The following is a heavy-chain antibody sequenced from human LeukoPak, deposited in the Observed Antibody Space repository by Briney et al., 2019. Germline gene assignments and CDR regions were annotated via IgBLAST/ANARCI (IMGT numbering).Heavy chain of an antibody. D-gene: IGHD3-22*01. V-gene: IGHV1-18*01. CDR3: AREGYYYHTSNGDDH. Sequence: GASVKVSSKASGYTFISYGISWVRQAPGQGLEWMGRISVHSGQTNYVQKFQDRVTMTTDTSTSTAYMELRSLGSGDTAVYYCAREGYYYHTSNGDDHWGQGTLVTVSS. CDR1: GYTFISYG. J-gene: IGHJ5*02. CDR2: ISVHSGQT.